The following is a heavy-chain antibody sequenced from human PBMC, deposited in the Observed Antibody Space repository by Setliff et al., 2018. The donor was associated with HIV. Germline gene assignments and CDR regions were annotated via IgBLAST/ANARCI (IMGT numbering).Heavy chain of an antibody. CDR3: AYGGNEDYYYYMDV. CDR2: IYYTGSP. V-gene: IGHV4-39*01. J-gene: IGHJ6*03. Sequence: SETLSLTCTVSGGSISSSIYYWGWVRQPPGKGLEWIGGIYYTGSPFYNPSLKSRVTISVDTSNNQFSLKLSSVTAADTAVYYCAYGGNEDYYYYMDVWGKGTTVTVSS. D-gene: IGHD4-17*01. CDR1: GGSISSSIYY.